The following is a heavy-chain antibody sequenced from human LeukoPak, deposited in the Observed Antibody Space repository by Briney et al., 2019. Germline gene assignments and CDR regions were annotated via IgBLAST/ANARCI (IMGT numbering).Heavy chain of an antibody. V-gene: IGHV4-30-4*08. J-gene: IGHJ4*02. CDR2: IYYSGST. D-gene: IGHD3-3*01. CDR3: ARVGSGLNLYYFDY. CDR1: GGSISSGDYY. Sequence: PSETLSLTCTVSGGSISSGDYYWSWIRQPPGKGLEWIGYIYYSGSTYYNPSLKSRVAISEDTSGKQFSLRLGSVTAADTAVYFCARVGSGLNLYYFDYWGQGILVTVSS.